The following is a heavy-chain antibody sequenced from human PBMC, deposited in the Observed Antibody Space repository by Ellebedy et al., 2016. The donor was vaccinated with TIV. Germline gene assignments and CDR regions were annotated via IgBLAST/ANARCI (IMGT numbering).Heavy chain of an antibody. V-gene: IGHV4-59*01. D-gene: IGHD2-15*01. Sequence: MPSETLSLTCTVSGASIRDYYWTWIRQPPGKGLEWIAYTHYSGNNNYNPSLKSRVTISVDTSKSQFSLKVNSVTAADTAVYFCARVVTATGDAFDIWGKGTMVSVS. J-gene: IGHJ3*02. CDR2: THYSGNN. CDR1: GASIRDYY. CDR3: ARVVTATGDAFDI.